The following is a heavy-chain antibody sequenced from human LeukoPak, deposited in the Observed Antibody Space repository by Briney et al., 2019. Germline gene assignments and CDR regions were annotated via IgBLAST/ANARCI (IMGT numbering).Heavy chain of an antibody. CDR3: VKITSVTGGDC. V-gene: IGHV3-30-3*02. Sequence: GGSLRLSCAASGFPFSSYAMHWVRQAPGKGLEWVALISYDGSKKYYAESVKGRFIISRDSPKNTVYLQMSSLRAADTAVYYCVKITSVTGGDCWGQGTRLTVSS. J-gene: IGHJ4*02. CDR2: ISYDGSKK. CDR1: GFPFSSYA. D-gene: IGHD1-1*01.